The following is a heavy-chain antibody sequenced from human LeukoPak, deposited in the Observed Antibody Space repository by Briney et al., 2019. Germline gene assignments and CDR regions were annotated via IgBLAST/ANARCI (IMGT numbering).Heavy chain of an antibody. CDR2: IYYSGNT. J-gene: IGHJ4*02. V-gene: IGHV4-59*01. Sequence: SETLSLTCSVSGGSIRSYYWTWIRQPPGKGLEWIGFIYYSGNTNYNPSLKSRVTISVDTSKSQFSLKLSSVTAADTAVYYCARAVSAHSDTMYYFDNWGQGTLVTVSS. D-gene: IGHD2-21*02. CDR3: ARAVSAHSDTMYYFDN. CDR1: GGSIRSYY.